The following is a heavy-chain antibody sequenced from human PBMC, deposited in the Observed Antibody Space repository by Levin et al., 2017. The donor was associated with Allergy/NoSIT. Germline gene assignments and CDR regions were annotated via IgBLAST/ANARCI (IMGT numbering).Heavy chain of an antibody. V-gene: IGHV3-53*01. CDR2: IYSGGST. D-gene: IGHD3-22*01. CDR1: GFTVSSNY. J-gene: IGHJ3*02. CDR3: ARHGGLTMIVPHDAFDI. Sequence: GGSLRLSCAASGFTVSSNYMSWVRQAPGKGLEWVSVIYSGGSTYYADSVKGRFTISRDNSKNTLYLQMNSLRAEDTAVYYCARHGGLTMIVPHDAFDIWGQGTMVTVSS.